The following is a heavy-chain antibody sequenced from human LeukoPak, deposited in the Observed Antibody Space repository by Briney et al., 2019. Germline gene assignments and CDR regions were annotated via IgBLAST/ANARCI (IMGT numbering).Heavy chain of an antibody. J-gene: IGHJ4*02. Sequence: PGGSLRLSCAASGFTFSSYAMSWVRQAPGKGLEWVSVISGSGGYTYYADSVKGRFTISRDNSKNTLNLQMNSLRDEDTAVYYCARDILTKQAYSGYDNWGQGTLVTVSS. V-gene: IGHV3-23*01. CDR3: ARDILTKQAYSGYDN. CDR2: ISGSGGYT. CDR1: GFTFSSYA. D-gene: IGHD5-12*01.